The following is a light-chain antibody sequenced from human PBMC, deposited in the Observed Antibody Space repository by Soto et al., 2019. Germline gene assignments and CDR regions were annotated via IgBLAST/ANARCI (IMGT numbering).Light chain of an antibody. CDR2: AAS. Sequence: IQMTQSPSSLSASVGDRVTITCRTSQGIRSALGWYQQKPGKVPKPLIYAASTLQSGVPSRFSGSGSGRDFTLTISSLQPEDFATYYCLLDYSYFWAFGQGTKVDIK. V-gene: IGKV1-6*01. CDR3: LLDYSYFWA. J-gene: IGKJ1*01. CDR1: QGIRSA.